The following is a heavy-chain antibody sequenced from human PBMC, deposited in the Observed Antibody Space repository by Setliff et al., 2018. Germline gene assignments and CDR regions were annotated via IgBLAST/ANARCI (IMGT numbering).Heavy chain of an antibody. J-gene: IGHJ6*03. CDR2: IYTNGST. CDR3: ARAISGWYSAHYYYMDV. CDR1: GGSFSGYY. Sequence: SETLSLTCAVYGGSFSGYYWSWIRQPPGKGLEYIGHIYTNGSTSYNPSLKSRVTISLDTSKNQFSLNLSSVTATDTAVYYCARAISGWYSAHYYYMDVWGKGTTVTVSS. D-gene: IGHD6-19*01. V-gene: IGHV4-4*09.